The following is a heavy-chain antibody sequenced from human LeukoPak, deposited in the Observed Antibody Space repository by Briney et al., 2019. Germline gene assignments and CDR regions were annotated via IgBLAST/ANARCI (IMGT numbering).Heavy chain of an antibody. CDR3: AKTLVGATSGPDYYFDF. CDR2: ISGSGGST. V-gene: IGHV3-23*01. D-gene: IGHD1-26*01. CDR1: GFSFTNYA. J-gene: IGHJ4*02. Sequence: GGSLRLSCAASGFSFTNYAMTWVRQAPGKGLEWVSAISGSGGSTFYPDSVKGRFTISRDNSKNTLYLQINSLRAEDTAVYYCAKTLVGATSGPDYYFDFWGQGTLVTVSS.